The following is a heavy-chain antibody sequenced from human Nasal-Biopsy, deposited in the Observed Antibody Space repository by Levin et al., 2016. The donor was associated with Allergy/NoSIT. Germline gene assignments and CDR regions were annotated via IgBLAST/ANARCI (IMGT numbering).Heavy chain of an antibody. CDR2: ITQSSTKM. CDR1: GFTFSTYS. D-gene: IGHD6-19*01. V-gene: IGHV3-21*01. Sequence: GGSLRLSCAASGFTFSTYSMNWVRQAPGKGLEWVASITQSSTKMYYADSVNGRFTISRDNAKNSLFLEMNSLRVEDTAVYYCARDRAGSGWSRGFFFYYGVDVWGQGTTVTVSS. CDR3: ARDRAGSGWSRGFFFYYGVDV. J-gene: IGHJ6*02.